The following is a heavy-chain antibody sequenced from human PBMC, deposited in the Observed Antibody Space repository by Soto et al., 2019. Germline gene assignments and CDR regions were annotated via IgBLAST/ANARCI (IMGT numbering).Heavy chain of an antibody. Sequence: PGGSLRLSGAASGFTFSSYGMHWVRQAPGKELEWVAVISYDGSNKYYADSVKGRFTISRDNSKNTLYLQMNSLRAEDTAVYYCAKDRVDIVATIDGLMDYWGQGTLVTVSS. CDR3: AKDRVDIVATIDGLMDY. CDR1: GFTFSSYG. V-gene: IGHV3-30*18. D-gene: IGHD5-12*01. CDR2: ISYDGSNK. J-gene: IGHJ4*02.